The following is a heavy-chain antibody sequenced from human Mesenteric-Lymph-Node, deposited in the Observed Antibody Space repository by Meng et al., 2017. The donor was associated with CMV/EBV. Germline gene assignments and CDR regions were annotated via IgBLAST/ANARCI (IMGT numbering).Heavy chain of an antibody. D-gene: IGHD3-10*01. CDR2: IKHTGSA. CDR3: ARATGRTYYYSSGSYHVDY. Sequence: SCSGYYWSWIRQPPGKGLEWIGEIKHTGSANYNPSLQSRVTISVDTSKNQFSLNLSSVTAADTAVYYCARATGRTYYYSSGSYHVDYWGQGTLVTVSS. CDR1: SCSGYY. J-gene: IGHJ4*02. V-gene: IGHV4-34*01.